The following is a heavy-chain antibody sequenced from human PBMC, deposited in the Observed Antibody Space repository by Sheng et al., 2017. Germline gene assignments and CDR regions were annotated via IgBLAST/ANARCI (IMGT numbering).Heavy chain of an antibody. CDR3: ARGSTTVGSPFEF. J-gene: IGHJ4*02. CDR2: LYSEST. Sequence: EVQLVESGGGLIQPGGSLRLSCVGSGISITGNYMNWVRQAPGKGLEWLSLLYSESTYYADSVKGRFTISRDQSKNTLYLQMESLRADDTAVYYCARGSTTVGSPFEFWGQGTLVAVSS. V-gene: IGHV3-53*01. D-gene: IGHD4-4*01. CDR1: GISITGNY.